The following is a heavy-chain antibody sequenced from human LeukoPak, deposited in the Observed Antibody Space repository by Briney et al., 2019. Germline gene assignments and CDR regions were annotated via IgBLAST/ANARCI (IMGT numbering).Heavy chain of an antibody. Sequence: GGSLRLSCAASGFTFDDYAMHWVRQAPGKGLEWVSGISWNSGSIGYADSVKGRFTISRDNAKNSLYLQMNSLRAEDTALYYCAKVLGNYYYGMDVWGQGTTVTVSS. V-gene: IGHV3-9*01. D-gene: IGHD2-15*01. CDR1: GFTFDDYA. CDR3: AKVLGNYYYGMDV. J-gene: IGHJ6*02. CDR2: ISWNSGSI.